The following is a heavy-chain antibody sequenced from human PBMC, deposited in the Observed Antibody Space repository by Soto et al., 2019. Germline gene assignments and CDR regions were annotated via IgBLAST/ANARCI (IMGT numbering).Heavy chain of an antibody. CDR2: IYVTGAV. CDR1: GAALNSGNYY. CDR3: ARLRIATNNSKWFDP. Sequence: SETLSLTCSVSGAALNSGNYYWSWIRQVPGKGLEWIGHIYVTGAVDYNPALRGRITISQNTSERQFSLNLRLVTAADTAVYYCARLRIATNNSKWFDPWGQGTLVTVSS. D-gene: IGHD2-21*01. V-gene: IGHV4-31*03. J-gene: IGHJ5*02.